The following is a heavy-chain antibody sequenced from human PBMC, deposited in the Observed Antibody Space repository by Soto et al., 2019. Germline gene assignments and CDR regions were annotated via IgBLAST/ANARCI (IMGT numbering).Heavy chain of an antibody. V-gene: IGHV1-18*01. CDR1: GGTFSGYA. D-gene: IGHD3-10*01. CDR2: INVYNGNT. J-gene: IGHJ4*02. Sequence: ASVKVSCKASGGTFSGYAISWVRQAPGQGLEWMGWINVYNGNTNYAQKLQGRVTMTTDTSTSTAYLDLRSLRSDDTAVYFCARDTSRGEYDYWGQGTLVTVSS. CDR3: ARDTSRGEYDY.